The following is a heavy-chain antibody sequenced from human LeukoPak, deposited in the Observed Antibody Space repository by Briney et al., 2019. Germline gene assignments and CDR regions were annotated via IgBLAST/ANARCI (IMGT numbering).Heavy chain of an antibody. CDR3: AAALDYDYVWGSYRKTPVDY. D-gene: IGHD3-16*02. CDR2: IVVGSGNT. Sequence: SVKVSCKASGFTFTSSAVQWVRQARGQRLEWIGWIVVGSGNTNYAQKFQERVTITRDMYTSTAYMELSSLRSEDTAVYYRAAALDYDYVWGSYRKTPVDYWGQGTLVTVSS. J-gene: IGHJ4*02. V-gene: IGHV1-58*01. CDR1: GFTFTSSA.